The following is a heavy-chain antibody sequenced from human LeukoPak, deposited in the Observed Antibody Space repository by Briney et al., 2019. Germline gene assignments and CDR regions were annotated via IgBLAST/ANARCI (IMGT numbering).Heavy chain of an antibody. CDR2: ISGSGGST. CDR1: GFTFSSYA. CDR3: ANTYYYGSGSHH. J-gene: IGHJ4*02. D-gene: IGHD3-10*01. Sequence: GGSLRLSCAASGFTFSSYAMSWVRQAPGKGLEWVSAISGSGGSTYYADSVKGRFTISRDNSKNTLYLQMNSLRAEDTAVYYCANTYYYGSGSHHWGQGTLVTVSS. V-gene: IGHV3-23*01.